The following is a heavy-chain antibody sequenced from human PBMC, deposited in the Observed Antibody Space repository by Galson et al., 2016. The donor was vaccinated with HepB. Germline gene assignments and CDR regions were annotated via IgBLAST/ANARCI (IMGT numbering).Heavy chain of an antibody. D-gene: IGHD4-17*01. CDR3: ARGPFGDYDPPI. Sequence: ETLSLTCAVYGGAFSGYYWTWIRQPPGKGLEWIGEISPSGSTNYNPSLKRRVTISSDTSKNQFSLKLTSVTAADTAVYYCARGPFGDYDPPIWGQGTMVTVSS. CDR1: GGAFSGYY. J-gene: IGHJ3*02. CDR2: ISPSGST. V-gene: IGHV4-34*01.